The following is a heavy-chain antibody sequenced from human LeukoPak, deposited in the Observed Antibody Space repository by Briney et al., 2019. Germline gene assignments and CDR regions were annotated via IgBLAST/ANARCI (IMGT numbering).Heavy chain of an antibody. CDR3: ARDMMAIIGYYYLMDV. D-gene: IGHD3-16*01. CDR2: IFPSGST. Sequence: PSETLSLTCTVSGGSITSYYWSWIRQPAGKGLEWIGRIFPSGSTNYNPSLKSRVTMSVDTSKNQISLKLSSATAADTAVYYCARDMMAIIGYYYLMDVWGQGTTVTVSS. V-gene: IGHV4-4*07. J-gene: IGHJ6*02. CDR1: GGSITSYY.